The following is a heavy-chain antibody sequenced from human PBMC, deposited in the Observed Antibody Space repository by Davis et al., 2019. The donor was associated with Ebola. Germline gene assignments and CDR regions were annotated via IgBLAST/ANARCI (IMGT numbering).Heavy chain of an antibody. V-gene: IGHV4-4*02. CDR1: GDSISSSNW. CDR2: VYHSGST. CDR3: ARDYYDSSGYLHYFDY. D-gene: IGHD3-22*01. Sequence: MPGGSLRLSCAVSGDSISSSNWWSWVRQSPGKGLEWIGEVYHSGSTNYNPSLKSRVTISVDKSKNQFSLKLKSVTAADTAVYYCARDYYDSSGYLHYFDYWGQGTLVTVSS. J-gene: IGHJ4*02.